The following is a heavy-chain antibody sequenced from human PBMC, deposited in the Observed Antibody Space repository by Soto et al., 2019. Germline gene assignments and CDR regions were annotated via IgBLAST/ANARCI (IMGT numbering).Heavy chain of an antibody. CDR3: ARYQIGLVGIINWFDP. V-gene: IGHV1-69*01. D-gene: IGHD6-19*01. Sequence: QVQLVQSGAEVKKPGSSVKVSCKASGGTFSSYAISWVRQAPGQGLEWMGGIIPIFGTANYAQKFQGRVTITADESTSTAYMELSSLRSEDTSVYYCARYQIGLVGIINWFDPWGQGPLVTVSS. CDR1: GGTFSSYA. J-gene: IGHJ5*02. CDR2: IIPIFGTA.